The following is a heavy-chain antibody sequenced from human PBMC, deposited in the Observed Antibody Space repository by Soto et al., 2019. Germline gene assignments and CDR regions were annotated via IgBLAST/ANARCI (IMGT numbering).Heavy chain of an antibody. J-gene: IGHJ4*01. V-gene: IGHV3-33*08. CDR1: GFTFSNYA. CDR2: IWNDGTNE. CDR3: ARADTGGGLTYYFDS. D-gene: IGHD2-8*02. Sequence: GGSLRLSCAASGFTFSNYAIHWVRQAPGKGLEWVAVIWNDGTNEYYADSVKGRFTISRDNSKKTLYLQMNSLRVEDTAIYYCARADTGGGLTYYFDSWGRGSLVTV.